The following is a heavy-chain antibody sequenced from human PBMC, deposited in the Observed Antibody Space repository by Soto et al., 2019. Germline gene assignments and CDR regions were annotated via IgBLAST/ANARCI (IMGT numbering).Heavy chain of an antibody. J-gene: IGHJ6*02. CDR1: GFTFSSYG. Sequence: PGGSLRLSCAPSGFTFSSYGLHWVRQAPGKGLEWVAVISYDGSNKYYADSVKGRFTISRDNSKNTLYLQMNSLRAEDTAVYYGAKDQHGYGYYYCMDVWGQGTTVTVAS. D-gene: IGHD3-22*01. CDR3: AKDQHGYGYYYCMDV. V-gene: IGHV3-30*18. CDR2: ISYDGSNK.